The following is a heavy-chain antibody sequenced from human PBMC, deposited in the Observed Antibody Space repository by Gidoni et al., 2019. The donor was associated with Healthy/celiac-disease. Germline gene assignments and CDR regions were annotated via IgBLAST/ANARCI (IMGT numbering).Heavy chain of an antibody. Sequence: EVQLVASWGGLVQPGGSLRLSCAASGFTFSSYSMNWVRQAPGKGLEWVSYVSSSSSTIYYADSVKGRFTISRDNAKNSLYLQMNSLRDGDTAVYYCARDSGIVVVTGWFDPWGQGTLVTVSS. CDR2: VSSSSSTI. CDR3: ARDSGIVVVTGWFDP. J-gene: IGHJ5*02. CDR1: GFTFSSYS. D-gene: IGHD3-22*01. V-gene: IGHV3-48*02.